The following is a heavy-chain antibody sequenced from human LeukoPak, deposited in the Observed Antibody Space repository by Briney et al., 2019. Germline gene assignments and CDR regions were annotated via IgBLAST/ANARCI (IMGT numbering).Heavy chain of an antibody. CDR1: GGSISSYY. CDR3: ARAPALTLYFDY. CDR2: IYYSGST. V-gene: IGHV4-59*01. Sequence: PSETLSLTCTVSGGSISSYYWSWIRQPPGKGLEWIGYIYYSGSTNYNPSLKSRVTISVDTSKNQFSLKLSSVTAADTAVYYCARAPALTLYFDYWGQGTLVTVS. J-gene: IGHJ4*02.